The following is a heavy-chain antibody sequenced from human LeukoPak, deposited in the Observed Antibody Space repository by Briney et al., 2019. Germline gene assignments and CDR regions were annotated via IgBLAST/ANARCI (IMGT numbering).Heavy chain of an antibody. Sequence: GGSLRLSCAASGFTFSNYNMNWVRQAPGKGLEWVSSISSSRSYIYYADSVKGRFTISRDNAKNSLYLQMNSLRAEDTAVYYCASLGHYYDSSGYYSEADYWGQGTLVTVSS. CDR2: ISSSRSYI. V-gene: IGHV3-21*01. CDR3: ASLGHYYDSSGYYSEADY. D-gene: IGHD3-22*01. CDR1: GFTFSNYN. J-gene: IGHJ4*02.